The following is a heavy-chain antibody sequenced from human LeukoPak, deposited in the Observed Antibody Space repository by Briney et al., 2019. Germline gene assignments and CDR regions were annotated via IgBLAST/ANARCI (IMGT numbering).Heavy chain of an antibody. CDR3: ASSSIAARIFDY. CDR1: GGSISSYY. D-gene: IGHD6-6*01. V-gene: IGHV4-4*09. J-gene: IGHJ4*02. Sequence: SETLSLTCTVSGGSISSYYWSWIRQPPAKGLEWIGYIYTSGSTNYNPSLKSRVTISVDTSKNQFSLKLSSVTAADTAVYYCASSSIAARIFDYWGQGTLVTVSS. CDR2: IYTSGST.